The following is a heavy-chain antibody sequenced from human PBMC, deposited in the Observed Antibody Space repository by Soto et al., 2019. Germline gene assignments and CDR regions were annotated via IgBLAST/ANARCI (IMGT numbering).Heavy chain of an antibody. CDR3: ASKFGELLADAFDI. J-gene: IGHJ3*02. V-gene: IGHV4-34*01. CDR2: IYHSGSI. D-gene: IGHD3-10*01. CDR1: GGSFSGYY. Sequence: SETLSLTCAVYGGSFSGYYWSWIRQPPGKGLEWIGEIYHSGSINHNPSLKSRVTMSVDKSKNQFSLKMTSVTAADTGVYYCASKFGELLADAFDIWGQGTVVTVSS.